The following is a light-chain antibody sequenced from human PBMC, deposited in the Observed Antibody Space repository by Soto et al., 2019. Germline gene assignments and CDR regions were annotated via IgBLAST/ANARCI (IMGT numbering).Light chain of an antibody. J-gene: IGLJ1*01. Sequence: VLTQPPSVSGAPGQRVTIACTGSSSNIGAGYDVHWYQQRPGTAPKLLIFGNTNRPSGVPDRFSGSKSGTSASLAITGLQAEDEGDYYCQSYDSTLSARYVFGTGTKVTVL. CDR1: SSNIGAGYD. CDR3: QSYDSTLSARYV. CDR2: GNT. V-gene: IGLV1-40*01.